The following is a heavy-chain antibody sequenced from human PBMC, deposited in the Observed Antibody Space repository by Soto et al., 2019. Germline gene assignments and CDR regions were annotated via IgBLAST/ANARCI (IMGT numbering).Heavy chain of an antibody. Sequence: EVQLVESGGGLVKPGGSLRLSCAASGFTFSSYSMNWVRQAPGKGLEWVSSISSSSSYIYYADSVKGRFTISRDNAKNSLYQQMNSLRAEDTAVYYCAIENYDILTGCYYYYYGMDVWGQGTTVTVSS. D-gene: IGHD3-9*01. CDR2: ISSSSSYI. CDR3: AIENYDILTGCYYYYYGMDV. J-gene: IGHJ6*02. CDR1: GFTFSSYS. V-gene: IGHV3-21*01.